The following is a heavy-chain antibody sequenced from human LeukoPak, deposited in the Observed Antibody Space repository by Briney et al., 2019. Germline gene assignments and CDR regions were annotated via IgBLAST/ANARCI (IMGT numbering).Heavy chain of an antibody. CDR3: ARGSNSGYENNWFDP. CDR2: INTNTGNP. J-gene: IGHJ5*02. Sequence: ASVKVSCKASGYTFTSYAMNWVRQAPGQGLEWMGWINTNTGNPTYAQGFTGRFVFSLGTSVSTAYLQICSLKAEDTAVYYCARGSNSGYENNWFDPWGQGTLVTVSS. V-gene: IGHV7-4-1*01. CDR1: GYTFTSYA. D-gene: IGHD5-12*01.